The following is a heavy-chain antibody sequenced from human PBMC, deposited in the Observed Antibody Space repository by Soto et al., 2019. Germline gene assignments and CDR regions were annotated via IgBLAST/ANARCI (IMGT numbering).Heavy chain of an antibody. D-gene: IGHD3-9*01. CDR3: ATGYPRYFGWLLSY. Sequence: GASVKVSCKVSGYTLTELSMHWVRQAPGKGLEWMGGFDPEDGETIYAQKFQGRVTMTEDTSTDTAYMELSSLRSEDTAVYYCATGYPRYFGWLLSYWGQGTLVTVSS. J-gene: IGHJ4*02. CDR2: FDPEDGET. CDR1: GYTLTELS. V-gene: IGHV1-24*01.